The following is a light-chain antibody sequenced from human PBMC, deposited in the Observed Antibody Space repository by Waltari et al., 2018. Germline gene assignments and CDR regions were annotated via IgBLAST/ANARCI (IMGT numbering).Light chain of an antibody. V-gene: IGKV1-16*02. CDR3: QQYNSYPLT. J-gene: IGKJ4*01. CDR1: QDISNY. Sequence: DIQMTQSPSSLSASVGDRVTITCRASQDISNYLAWFQQKPGKAPKSLISAASSLQSGVPSKFSGSGSGTDFTLTISSLQAEDFATDYCQQYNSYPLTFGGGTKVEIK. CDR2: AAS.